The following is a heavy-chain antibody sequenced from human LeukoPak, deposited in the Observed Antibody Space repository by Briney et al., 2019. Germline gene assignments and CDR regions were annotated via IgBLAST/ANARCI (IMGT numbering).Heavy chain of an antibody. J-gene: IGHJ3*02. Sequence: GASVKVSCKASGYTFTGYYMHWVRQAPGQGLEWMGWINPNSGGTNYAQKFQGRVTMTRDTSISTAYMELRSLRSDDTAVYYCARDPHVLRYFDWLLAHDAFDIWGQGTMVTVSS. CDR2: INPNSGGT. CDR3: ARDPHVLRYFDWLLAHDAFDI. D-gene: IGHD3-9*01. V-gene: IGHV1-2*02. CDR1: GYTFTGYY.